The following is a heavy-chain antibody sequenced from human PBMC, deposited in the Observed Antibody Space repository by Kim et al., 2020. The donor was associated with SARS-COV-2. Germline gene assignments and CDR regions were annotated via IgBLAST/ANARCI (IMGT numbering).Heavy chain of an antibody. CDR3: ARERSGGNFDY. CDR1: GYTFTSYY. CDR2: INPGSGST. V-gene: IGHV1-46*01. J-gene: IGHJ4*02. Sequence: ASVKVFCKASGYTFTSYYLHWVRQAPGQGLEWMGIINPGSGSTRYAQNLQGRVTMTRDTSTSTVYMELNSLRSEDTAVYYCARERSGGNFDYWGQGTLVTVSS. D-gene: IGHD1-1*01.